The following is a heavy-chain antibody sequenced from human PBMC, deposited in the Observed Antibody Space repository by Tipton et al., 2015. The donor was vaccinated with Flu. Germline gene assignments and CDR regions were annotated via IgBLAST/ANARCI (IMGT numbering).Heavy chain of an antibody. D-gene: IGHD2-15*01. Sequence: TLSLTCTVSGGSISSGGYYWSWIRQHPGKGLEWIGYIYYSGSTSYNPSLKSRVTISVDTSKNQFSLNLSSVTAADTAVYYCARRYCSGGGCYYLDYWGQGTLVTVS. CDR2: IYYSGST. V-gene: IGHV4-31*03. CDR1: GGSISSGGYY. CDR3: ARRYCSGGGCYYLDY. J-gene: IGHJ4*02.